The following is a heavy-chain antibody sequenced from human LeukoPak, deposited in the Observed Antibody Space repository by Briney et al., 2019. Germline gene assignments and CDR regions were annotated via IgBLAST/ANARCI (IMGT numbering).Heavy chain of an antibody. J-gene: IGHJ4*02. Sequence: GGSLRLYCAASGFTFSDYYMSWIRQAPGKGLEWVSYISSSGSTIYYADSVKGRFTISRDNAKNSLYLQMNSLRAEDTAVYYCAREDSSGTDFDYWGQGTLVTVSS. V-gene: IGHV3-11*01. CDR3: AREDSSGTDFDY. CDR2: ISSSGSTI. CDR1: GFTFSDYY. D-gene: IGHD3-22*01.